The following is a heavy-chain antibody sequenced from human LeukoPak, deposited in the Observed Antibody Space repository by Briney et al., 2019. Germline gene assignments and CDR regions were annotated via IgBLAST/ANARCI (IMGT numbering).Heavy chain of an antibody. J-gene: IGHJ4*02. D-gene: IGHD3-16*02. CDR1: GGTFSSYA. V-gene: IGHV1-69*05. CDR2: IIPIFGTA. Sequence: SVKVSCKASGGTFSSYAISWVRQAPGQGLEWMGGIIPIFGTANYAQKFQGRVTITTDESTSTAYMELSSLRSEDTAVYYCARAGVWGSYRFDYWGQGTLVTVSS. CDR3: ARAGVWGSYRFDY.